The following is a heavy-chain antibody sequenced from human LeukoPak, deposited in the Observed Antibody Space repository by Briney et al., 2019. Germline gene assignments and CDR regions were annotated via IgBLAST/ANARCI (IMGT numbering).Heavy chain of an antibody. V-gene: IGHV4-59*08. D-gene: IGHD3-10*01. CDR1: GGSISSYY. CDR3: ARLSGGY. Sequence: SETLSLTCTVSGGSISSYYWSWIRQPPGKGLEWIGYIYYSGSTNYNPSPKSRVTISVDTSKNQFSLKLSSVTAADTAVYYCARLSGGYWGQGTLVTVSS. J-gene: IGHJ4*02. CDR2: IYYSGST.